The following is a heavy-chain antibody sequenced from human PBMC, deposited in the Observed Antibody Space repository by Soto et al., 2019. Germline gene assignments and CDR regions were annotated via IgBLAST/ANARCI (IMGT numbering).Heavy chain of an antibody. CDR1: GFTFSSYG. CDR3: AKDKQILDYDILTGYYFPNY. V-gene: IGHV3-30*18. D-gene: IGHD3-9*01. J-gene: IGHJ4*02. Sequence: GGSLRLSCAASGFTFSSYGMHWVRQAPGKGLEWVAVISYDGSNKYYADSVKGRFTISRDNSKNTLYLQMNSLRAEDTAVYYCAKDKQILDYDILTGYYFPNYWGQGTLVTVSS. CDR2: ISYDGSNK.